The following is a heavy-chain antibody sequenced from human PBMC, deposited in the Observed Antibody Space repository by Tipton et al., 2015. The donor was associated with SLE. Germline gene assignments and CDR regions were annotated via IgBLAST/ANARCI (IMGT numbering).Heavy chain of an antibody. CDR2: ISYDGSNK. CDR3: ARASGSEGWYFDL. D-gene: IGHD1-26*01. CDR1: GFTFSSYG. J-gene: IGHJ2*01. V-gene: IGHV3-30*03. Sequence: SLRLSCAASGFTFSSYGMHWVRQAPGKGLEWVAVISYDGSNKYYAASVKGRFTISRDNSKNTLYLQMNGLRAEDTAVYYCARASGSEGWYFDLWGRGTLVTVSS.